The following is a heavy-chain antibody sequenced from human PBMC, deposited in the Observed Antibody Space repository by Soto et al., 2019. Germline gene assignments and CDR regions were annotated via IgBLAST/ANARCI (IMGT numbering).Heavy chain of an antibody. CDR2: INPSGGST. CDR1: GYTFTGYY. J-gene: IGHJ6*02. D-gene: IGHD3-3*01. CDR3: ARDQELAIFGVVIYYYYYGMDV. V-gene: IGHV1-46*01. Sequence: ASVKVSCKASGYTFTGYYMHWVRQAPGQGLEWMGIINPSGGSTSYAQKFQGRVTMTRDTSTSTVYMELSSLRSEDTAVYYCARDQELAIFGVVIYYYYYGMDVWGQGTTVTVSS.